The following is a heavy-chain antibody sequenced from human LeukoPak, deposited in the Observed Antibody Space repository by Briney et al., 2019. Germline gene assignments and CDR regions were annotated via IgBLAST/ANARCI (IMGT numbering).Heavy chain of an antibody. CDR1: GYTFTAYY. J-gene: IGHJ4*02. CDR2: INPNSGGT. Sequence: ASVKVSCKASGYTFTAYYMNWVRQAPGQGLEWMGWINPNSGGTNYAQNFQGRVTMTRDTSISTVYMELNSLRSDDTAVYYCARRLTGVDYWGQGTQDTVSS. D-gene: IGHD7-27*01. V-gene: IGHV1-2*02. CDR3: ARRLTGVDY.